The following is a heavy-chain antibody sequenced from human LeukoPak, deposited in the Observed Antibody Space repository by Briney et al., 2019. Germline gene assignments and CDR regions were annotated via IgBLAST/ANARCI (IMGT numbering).Heavy chain of an antibody. CDR1: GYTFTSYG. CDR2: ISAYNGNT. V-gene: IGHV1-18*01. CDR3: ARAGYCSSTSCYTPHSYYYYYYTDV. J-gene: IGHJ6*03. Sequence: ASVKVSCKASGYTFTSYGISWVRQAPGQGLEWMGWISAYNGNTNYAQKLQGRVTMTTDTSTSTAYMELRSLRSDDTAVYYCARAGYCSSTSCYTPHSYYYYYYTDVWGKGTTVTVSS. D-gene: IGHD2-2*02.